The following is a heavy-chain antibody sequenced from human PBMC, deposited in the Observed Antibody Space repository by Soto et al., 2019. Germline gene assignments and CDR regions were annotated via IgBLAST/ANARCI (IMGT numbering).Heavy chain of an antibody. J-gene: IGHJ6*02. V-gene: IGHV1-69*02. CDR2: IIPILGIA. CDR1: GGTFSSYT. D-gene: IGHD3-10*01. Sequence: SVKVSCKASGGTFSSYTISWVRQAPGQGLEWMGRIIPILGIANYAQKFQGRVTITADKSTSTAYMELSSLRSEDTAVYYCARVRLELLWFGDYYGMDVWGQGTTVTVSS. CDR3: ARVRLELLWFGDYYGMDV.